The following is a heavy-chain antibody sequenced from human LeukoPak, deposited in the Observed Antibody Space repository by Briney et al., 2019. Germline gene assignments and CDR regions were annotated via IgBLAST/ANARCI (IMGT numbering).Heavy chain of an antibody. Sequence: PGGSLRLSCAASGFNFSIYYMNWVRQAPGKGLEWVSGISWNSGSIGYADSVKGRFTISRDNAKNSMYLQMNSLRAEDTALYYCAKGYWEGYYYGSGSYTSDAFDIWGQGTMVTVSS. D-gene: IGHD3-10*01. CDR3: AKGYWEGYYYGSGSYTSDAFDI. J-gene: IGHJ3*02. V-gene: IGHV3-9*01. CDR1: GFNFSIYY. CDR2: ISWNSGSI.